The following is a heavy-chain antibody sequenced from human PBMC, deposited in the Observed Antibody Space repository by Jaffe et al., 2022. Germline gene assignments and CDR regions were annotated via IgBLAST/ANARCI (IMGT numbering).Heavy chain of an antibody. V-gene: IGHV3-43D*04. CDR2: ISWDGGST. Sequence: EVQLVESGGVVVQPGGSLRLSCAASGFTFDDYAMHWVRQAPGKGLEWVSLISWDGGSTYYADSVKGRFTISRDNSKNSLYLQMNSLRAEDTALYYCAKGGYYDSSGQLDYWGQGTLVTVSS. CDR3: AKGGYYDSSGQLDY. J-gene: IGHJ4*02. CDR1: GFTFDDYA. D-gene: IGHD3-22*01.